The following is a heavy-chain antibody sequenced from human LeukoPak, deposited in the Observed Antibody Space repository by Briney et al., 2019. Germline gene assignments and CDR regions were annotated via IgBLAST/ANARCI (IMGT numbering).Heavy chain of an antibody. D-gene: IGHD1-26*01. Sequence: SETLSLTCAVSDGSLRGYYWSWIRQPPGKGLEWIGEINHSGSTNYNPSLESRVTISEETSKNQFSLKVTSVTAAGTAVYYCARGRGSYYPDWGQGTLVTVSS. V-gene: IGHV4-34*01. CDR2: INHSGST. J-gene: IGHJ4*02. CDR1: DGSLRGYY. CDR3: ARGRGSYYPD.